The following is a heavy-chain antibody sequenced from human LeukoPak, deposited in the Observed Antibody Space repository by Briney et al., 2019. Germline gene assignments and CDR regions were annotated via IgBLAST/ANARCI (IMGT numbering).Heavy chain of an antibody. CDR3: AREFWSYRSGNLQAFHI. V-gene: IGHV4-4*07. CDR1: GGSISNYY. J-gene: IGHJ3*02. CDR2: IYTSGST. Sequence: SETLSLTCTASGGSISNYYWSWIRQPAGKGLEWIGRIYTSGSTKYNPSLKSRVTISVDTSKNHFSLKLRSVTAADTAVYYCAREFWSYRSGNLQAFHIWGQGTMLTVSS. D-gene: IGHD3-10*01.